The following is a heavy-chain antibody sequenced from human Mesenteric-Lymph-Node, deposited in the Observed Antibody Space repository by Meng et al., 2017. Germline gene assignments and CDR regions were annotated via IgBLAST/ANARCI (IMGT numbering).Heavy chain of an antibody. CDR3: ARRVHDGSGHHYFDY. J-gene: IGHJ4*02. D-gene: IGHD3-22*01. CDR2: IGYSGTI. Sequence: SEALSLPCACNGGSLSGYYWSGIRQSPAKGLEWIGSIGYSGTIVYNPSLSSRVTMTLYTSKNQFSLKLSSVTAPDTAVYYCARRVHDGSGHHYFDYWGQGTLVTVSS. V-gene: IGHV4-34*01. CDR1: GGSLSGYY.